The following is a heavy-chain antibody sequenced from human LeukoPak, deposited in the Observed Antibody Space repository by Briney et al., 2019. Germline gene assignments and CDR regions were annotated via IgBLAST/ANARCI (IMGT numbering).Heavy chain of an antibody. V-gene: IGHV1-18*01. CDR1: GYTFTSYD. J-gene: IGHJ4*02. CDR3: ARDAKIQRHFDY. Sequence: ASVKVSCKASGYTFTSYDINWVRQATGQGLEWMGWISGYNGNTNYAQKLQGRVTMTTDTSTSTAYMELRSLRSDDTAVYYCARDAKIQRHFDYWGQGTLVTVSS. CDR2: ISGYNGNT. D-gene: IGHD5-18*01.